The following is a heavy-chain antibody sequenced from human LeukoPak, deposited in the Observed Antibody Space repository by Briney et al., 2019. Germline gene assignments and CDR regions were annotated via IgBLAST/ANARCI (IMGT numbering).Heavy chain of an antibody. V-gene: IGHV4-30-4*08. CDR2: IYYSEST. Sequence: SETLSLTCTVSGGSISSGDYYWSWIRQPPGKGLEWIGYIYYSESTYYNPSLKSRVTISVDTSKNQFSLKLSSVTAADTAVYYCAREWLLDWFDPWGQGTLVTVSS. CDR1: GGSISSGDYY. D-gene: IGHD3-3*01. J-gene: IGHJ5*01. CDR3: AREWLLDWFDP.